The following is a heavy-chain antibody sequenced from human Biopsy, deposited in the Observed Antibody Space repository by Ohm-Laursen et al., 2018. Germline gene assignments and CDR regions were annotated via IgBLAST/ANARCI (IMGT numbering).Heavy chain of an antibody. CDR2: IYYSGST. D-gene: IGHD5-24*01. V-gene: IGHV4-59*01. CDR3: ARDER. CDR1: GGSISSDY. J-gene: IGHJ4*02. Sequence: SETLSLTCAVSGGSISSDYWSWIRQTPGKGLEWIGYIYYSGSTNYNPSLKSRVTISVDTSKNQFSLRLNSVTAADTAVYYCARDERWGQGTLVTVSS.